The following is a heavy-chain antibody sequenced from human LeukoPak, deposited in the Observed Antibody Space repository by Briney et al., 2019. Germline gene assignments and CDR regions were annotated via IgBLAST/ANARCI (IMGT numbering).Heavy chain of an antibody. CDR1: GYTLTELS. V-gene: IGHV1-24*01. D-gene: IGHD4-17*01. Sequence: ASVTVSCKVSGYTLTELSMHWVRQAPGKGLEWMGGFDPEDGETIYAQKFQGRVTMTEDTSTDTAYMELSSLRSEDTAVYYCATGPLYYGDYYFDYWGQGTLVTVSS. CDR3: ATGPLYYGDYYFDY. CDR2: FDPEDGET. J-gene: IGHJ4*02.